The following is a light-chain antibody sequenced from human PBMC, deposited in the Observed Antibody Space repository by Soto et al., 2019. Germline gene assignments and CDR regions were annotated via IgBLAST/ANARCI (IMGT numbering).Light chain of an antibody. Sequence: QAASVSGSPGQSVTISCTGTSSDVGGYDYVSWYQQYPGKAPKVMIYDVSNRPSGVSNRFSGSKSGNTASLTISGLQAEDEAHYYCTSYTTSATVVFGGGTKLTVL. CDR3: TSYTTSATVV. CDR2: DVS. V-gene: IGLV2-14*03. J-gene: IGLJ2*01. CDR1: SSDVGGYDY.